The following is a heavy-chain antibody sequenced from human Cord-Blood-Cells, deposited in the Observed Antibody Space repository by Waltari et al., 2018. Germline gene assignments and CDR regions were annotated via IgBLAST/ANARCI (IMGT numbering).Heavy chain of an antibody. CDR2: INAGNGNT. V-gene: IGHV1-3*01. J-gene: IGHJ5*02. CDR3: ARADSTRGYGWFDP. D-gene: IGHD5-18*01. CDR1: GSPLTSYA. Sequence: QVQLVQSGAQVKNPGAYAKDSYTASGSPLTSYALRCVRQPPGQRLEWMGWINAGNGNTKYSQKFQGRVTVTRDTPASTAYMELSSLRSEDTAVYYCARADSTRGYGWFDPWGQGTLVTVSS.